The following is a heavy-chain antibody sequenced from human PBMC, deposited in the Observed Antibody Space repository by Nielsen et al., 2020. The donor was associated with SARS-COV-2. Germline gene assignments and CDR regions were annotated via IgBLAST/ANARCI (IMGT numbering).Heavy chain of an antibody. Sequence: ASVKVSCKASGYTFTSYGISWVRQAPGQGLEWMGWISAYNGNTNYEQKLQGRVTMTTDTSTSTAYMELRSLRSDDTAVYYCARVGYSSSWYADYYYYYGMDVWGQGTTVTVSS. CDR1: GYTFTSYG. CDR2: ISAYNGNT. CDR3: ARVGYSSSWYADYYYYYGMDV. V-gene: IGHV1-18*01. D-gene: IGHD6-13*01. J-gene: IGHJ6*02.